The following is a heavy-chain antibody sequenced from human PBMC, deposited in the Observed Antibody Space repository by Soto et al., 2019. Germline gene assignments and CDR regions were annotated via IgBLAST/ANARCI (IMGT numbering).Heavy chain of an antibody. CDR3: ARDTPPTIYGDYGNYMDV. V-gene: IGHV3-33*01. D-gene: IGHD4-17*01. CDR2: IWYDGSNK. J-gene: IGHJ6*02. CDR1: GFTFSSYG. Sequence: GGSLRLSCAASGFTFSSYGMHWVRQAPGKGLEWVAVIWYDGSNKYYADSVKGRFTISRDNSKNTLYLQMNSLRAEDTAVYYCARDTPPTIYGDYGNYMDVWGQGTTVTVSS.